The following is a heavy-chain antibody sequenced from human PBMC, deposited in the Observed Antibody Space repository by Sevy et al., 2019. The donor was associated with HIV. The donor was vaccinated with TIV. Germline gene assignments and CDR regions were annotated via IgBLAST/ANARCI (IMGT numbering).Heavy chain of an antibody. Sequence: GGSLRLSCAASGFTFSDYYMTWIRQAPGKGLEWISYISSRRSYTNYADSVKGRFTISRDNAKNSLYLQMNSLRAEDAAVYYCARCRVVAADYYFDYCGRGTLVTVSS. CDR3: ARCRVVAADYYFDY. V-gene: IGHV3-11*06. CDR2: ISSRRSYT. D-gene: IGHD1-26*01. J-gene: IGHJ4*02. CDR1: GFTFSDYY.